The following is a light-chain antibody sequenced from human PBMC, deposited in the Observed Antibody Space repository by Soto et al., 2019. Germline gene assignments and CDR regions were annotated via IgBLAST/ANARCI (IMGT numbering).Light chain of an antibody. V-gene: IGKV3-15*01. J-gene: IGKJ4*01. CDR3: QNYNYWPPAP. Sequence: EIVLTQSPATLSLSPRERATLSCSSSQSIRSNVAWYQQRPGQAPRLLIFGASVRATGVPDRFSGSGSGTDFTLTINSLQSEDSAVYYCQNYNYWPPAPFGGGTKVDI. CDR1: QSIRSN. CDR2: GAS.